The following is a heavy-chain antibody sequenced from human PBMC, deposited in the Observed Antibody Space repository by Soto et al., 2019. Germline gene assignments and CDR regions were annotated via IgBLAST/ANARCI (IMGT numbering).Heavy chain of an antibody. J-gene: IGHJ5*02. CDR1: GYTFTSCD. D-gene: IGHD3-3*01. CDR2: MNPNSGNT. V-gene: IGHV1-8*01. CDR3: ARGLRITIFGVVNFRFDP. Sequence: ASVKVSCKASGYTFTSCDINWVRQATGQGLEWMGWMNPNSGNTGYAQKFQGRVTMTRNTSISTAYMELSSLRSEDTAVYYCARGLRITIFGVVNFRFDPWGQGTLVTVSS.